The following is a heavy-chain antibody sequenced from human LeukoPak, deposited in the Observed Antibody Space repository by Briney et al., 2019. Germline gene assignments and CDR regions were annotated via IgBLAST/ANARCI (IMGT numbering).Heavy chain of an antibody. V-gene: IGHV3-30*04. CDR1: GFTFSSYA. CDR3: AREPMYAALDY. J-gene: IGHJ4*02. CDR2: ISYDGSNK. D-gene: IGHD2-15*01. Sequence: GRSLRLYCAASGFTFSSYAMHWVRQAPGKGLEWVAVISYDGSNKYYADSVKGRFTISRDNSKNTLYLQTNSLRAEDTAVYYCAREPMYAALDYWGQGTLVTVSS.